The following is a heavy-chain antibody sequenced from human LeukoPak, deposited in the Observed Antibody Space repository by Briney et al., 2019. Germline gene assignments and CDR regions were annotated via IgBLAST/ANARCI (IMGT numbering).Heavy chain of an antibody. CDR1: GYSFTGYF. CDR2: INPSNGST. CDR3: ARDYYDRSGSD. Sequence: ASVKLSCTASGYSFTGYFINWVRQAPGQGLEWMGWINPSNGSTNYAQKFRGRVTMTRDTSITTAYMEVSRLRSDDTAVYYCARDYYDRSGSDWGQGTLVTVSS. D-gene: IGHD3-22*01. V-gene: IGHV1-2*02. J-gene: IGHJ1*01.